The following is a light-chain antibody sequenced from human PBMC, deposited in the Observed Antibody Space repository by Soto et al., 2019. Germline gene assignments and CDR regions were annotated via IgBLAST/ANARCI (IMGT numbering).Light chain of an antibody. CDR2: GAS. V-gene: IGKV1-39*01. Sequence: DIQMTQSPSSLSASVRDRVTITCRTSQSINTYLNWYQQKPGKAPKLLIYGASSLQSGVPLRFSGSGSGTDFTLTITTLQPEDFATYYCQESYSFLWGTCGQGTKVEIK. CDR3: QESYSFLWGT. J-gene: IGKJ1*01. CDR1: QSINTY.